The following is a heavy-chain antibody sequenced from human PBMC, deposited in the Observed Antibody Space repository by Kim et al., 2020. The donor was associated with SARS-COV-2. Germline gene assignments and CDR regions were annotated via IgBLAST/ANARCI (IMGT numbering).Heavy chain of an antibody. D-gene: IGHD6-13*01. Sequence: YYNPSLKCRDTISVDTSKSQFSLKLSSVTAADTAVYYWERSSSWLDNWFDRWGQGTLVTVSS. J-gene: IGHJ5*02. V-gene: IGHV4-39*01. CDR3: ERSSSWLDNWFDR.